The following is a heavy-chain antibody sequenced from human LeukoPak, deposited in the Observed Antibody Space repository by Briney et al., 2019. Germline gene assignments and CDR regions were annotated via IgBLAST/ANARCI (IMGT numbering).Heavy chain of an antibody. Sequence: GGSLRLSCAASGFTFDDYAMHWVRQAPGKGLEWVSGISWNSGSIGYADSVKGRSTISRDNAKNSLYLQMNSLRAEDTALYYCAKDYYDSSGYNYFDYWGQGTLVTVSS. D-gene: IGHD3-22*01. CDR2: ISWNSGSI. CDR1: GFTFDDYA. V-gene: IGHV3-9*01. J-gene: IGHJ4*02. CDR3: AKDYYDSSGYNYFDY.